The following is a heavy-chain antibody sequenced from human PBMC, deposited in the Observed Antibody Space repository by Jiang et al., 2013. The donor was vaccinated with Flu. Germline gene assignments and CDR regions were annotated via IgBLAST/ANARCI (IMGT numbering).Heavy chain of an antibody. Sequence: VQLLESGGGLVQPGGSLRLSCAVSGFTFTSYVMSWVRQAPGKGLEWVSSISGSGSRTYYADSVKGRFTISRDNSKNTLSLQMNSLRVEDTAVYFCAKGRLRFLEWSLGYWGQGTLVTVSS. J-gene: IGHJ4*02. CDR1: GFTFTSYV. D-gene: IGHD3-3*01. CDR3: AKGRLRFLEWSLGY. CDR2: ISGSGSRT. V-gene: IGHV3-23*01.